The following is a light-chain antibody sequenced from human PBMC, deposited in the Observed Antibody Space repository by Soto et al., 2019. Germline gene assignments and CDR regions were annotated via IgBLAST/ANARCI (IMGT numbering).Light chain of an antibody. CDR1: QSVSSY. J-gene: IGKJ5*01. CDR2: DAS. V-gene: IGKV3-11*01. CDR3: QVRTNWSIA. Sequence: VLSLSPATLSLTQGEGATLSCRASQSVSSYLAWYQQKPGQAPRLLIYDASNRATGIPARFSGTGSGIDFTLTINNLEPEDFAVYYCQVRTNWSIAFGRGTRLEIK.